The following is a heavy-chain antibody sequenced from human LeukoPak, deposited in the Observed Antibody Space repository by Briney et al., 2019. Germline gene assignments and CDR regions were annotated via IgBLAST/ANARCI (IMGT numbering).Heavy chain of an antibody. Sequence: SETLSLTCTVSGASISSSTCYWDWIRQPPGKGLEWMGSIFYSGSTNYKSSLWSRITISIDTSKNQSSLKLNSVTAADTAVYYCVRTCGRGTIDPGTSGFVDYWGQGTLVTVSS. CDR3: VRTCGRGTIDPGTSGFVDY. V-gene: IGHV4-39*01. CDR2: IFYSGST. J-gene: IGHJ4*02. CDR1: GASISSSTCY. D-gene: IGHD3-22*01.